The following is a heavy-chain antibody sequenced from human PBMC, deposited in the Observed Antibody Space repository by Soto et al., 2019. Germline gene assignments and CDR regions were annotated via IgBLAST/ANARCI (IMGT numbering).Heavy chain of an antibody. CDR2: IYWDDDR. CDR3: AHSHLATAAIAFDV. CDR1: GFSLTTLGVG. Sequence: QITLKESGPTLVKPTQALTLTCSFSGFSLTTLGVGVAWVRQPPGKALEWLALIYWDDDRQYSPSLKTRLTITKDTSKNQVVLTMTNMDPVDTGTYYCAHSHLATAAIAFDVWGQGTIVTVSS. J-gene: IGHJ3*01. V-gene: IGHV2-5*02. D-gene: IGHD2-15*01.